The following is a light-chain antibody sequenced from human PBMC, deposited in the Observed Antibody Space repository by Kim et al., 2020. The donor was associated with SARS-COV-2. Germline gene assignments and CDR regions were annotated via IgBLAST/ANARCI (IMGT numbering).Light chain of an antibody. CDR1: QSVDGW. J-gene: IGKJ1*01. CDR3: KQYETYWT. CDR2: QAS. V-gene: IGKV1-5*03. Sequence: DIQMTQSPSTLSACVGDRVTMTCRASQSVDGWLAWYQQRPGKAPRLLIYQASKLASGVPSRFSGSGSGTDFTLTVSNLQSDDSAVYYCKQYETYWTFGPGTKVDIK.